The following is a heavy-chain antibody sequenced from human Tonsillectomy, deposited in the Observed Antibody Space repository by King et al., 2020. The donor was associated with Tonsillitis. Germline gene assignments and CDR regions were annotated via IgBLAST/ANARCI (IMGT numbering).Heavy chain of an antibody. J-gene: IGHJ5*02. CDR1: GFTFSTYG. CDR3: VRGPGSSTWYSWFDP. CDR2: IWYDGSNK. Sequence: VQLVESGGDVVQPGRSLRLSCAASGFTFSTYGMHWVRQAPGKGLEWVAVIWYDGSNKYYAESVKGRFTISRDNSKNTVDLQMNSLRAEDTAGYYCVRGPGSSTWYSWFDPWGQGTLVTVSS. V-gene: IGHV3-33*01. D-gene: IGHD6-13*01.